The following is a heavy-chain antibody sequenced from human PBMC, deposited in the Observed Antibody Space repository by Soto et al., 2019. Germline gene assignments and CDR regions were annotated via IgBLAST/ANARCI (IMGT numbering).Heavy chain of an antibody. J-gene: IGHJ1*01. D-gene: IGHD3-10*01. CDR2: MNPNSGNT. CDR1: GNTYTRYD. CDR3: ARGRIALVQGGTRRHKLYF. V-gene: IGHV1-8*01. Sequence: SVKLFSKSPGNTYTRYDISWGRQATGQGLEWMGWMNPNSGNTGYAQKFQGRVTMTRNTSISTAYMELSSLRSEDTAVYYCARGRIALVQGGTRRHKLYF.